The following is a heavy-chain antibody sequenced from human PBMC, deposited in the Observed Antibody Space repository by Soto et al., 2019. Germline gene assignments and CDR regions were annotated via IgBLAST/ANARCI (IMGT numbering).Heavy chain of an antibody. V-gene: IGHV4-39*01. J-gene: IGHJ3*02. CDR3: ARQPTDAFDI. CDR1: GGSISSSSYY. Sequence: KLPETLSLTCTVSGGSISSSSYYWGWIRQPPGKGLEWIGSIYYSGSTYYNPSLKSRVTISVDTSKNQFSLKLSSVTAADTAVYYCARQPTDAFDIWGQGTMVTVSS. CDR2: IYYSGST.